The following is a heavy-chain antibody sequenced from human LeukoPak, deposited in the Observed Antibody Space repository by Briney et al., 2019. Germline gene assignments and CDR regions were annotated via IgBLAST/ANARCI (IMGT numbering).Heavy chain of an antibody. V-gene: IGHV4-34*01. CDR2: INHSGST. D-gene: IGHD2-2*01. J-gene: IGHJ6*02. Sequence: NPSETLSLTCAVYGGSFSGYYWSWIRQPPGKGLEWIGEINHSGSTNYNPSLKSRVTISVDTSKNQFSLKLSSVTAADTAVYYCARGPLGYCSSTSCYYYYYGMDVWGQGTTVTVSS. CDR1: GGSFSGYY. CDR3: ARGPLGYCSSTSCYYYYYGMDV.